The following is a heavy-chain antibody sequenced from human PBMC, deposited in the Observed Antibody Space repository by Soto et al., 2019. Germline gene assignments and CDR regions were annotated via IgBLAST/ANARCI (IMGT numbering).Heavy chain of an antibody. CDR2: ISSSSTAI. V-gene: IGHV3-48*02. CDR1: GFTFSNYQ. J-gene: IGHJ3*02. D-gene: IGHD3-16*01. CDR3: ARDATQTLNTLDAFDI. Sequence: EERLMESGGDFIQPGGSLRLSCVASGFTFSNYQMNWVRQAPGKGLGWASYISSSSTAIYYADSVKGRFTVSRDNVKNSLYLEMTSLRDEDTAVYYCARDATQTLNTLDAFDIWGQGTMVTVSS.